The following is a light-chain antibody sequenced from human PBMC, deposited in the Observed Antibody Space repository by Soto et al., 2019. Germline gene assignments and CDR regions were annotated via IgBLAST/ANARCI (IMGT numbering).Light chain of an antibody. Sequence: EIVLTQSPATLSLSPGERATLSFSASQSVSSTYLAWYQQKPGQAPRLLIYGASTRATGIPARFSGSGSGTEFTLTISSLQSEDFAVYYCQQYNNWPPKTFGQGTKVDIK. J-gene: IGKJ1*01. CDR1: QSVSSTY. CDR2: GAS. CDR3: QQYNNWPPKT. V-gene: IGKV3-15*01.